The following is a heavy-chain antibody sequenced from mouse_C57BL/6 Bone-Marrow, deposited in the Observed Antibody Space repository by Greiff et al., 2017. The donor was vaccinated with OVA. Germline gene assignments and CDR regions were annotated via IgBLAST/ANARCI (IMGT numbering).Heavy chain of an antibody. CDR2: IHPNSGST. CDR1: GYTFTSYW. J-gene: IGHJ4*01. CDR3: ARRKSNYPYYAMDY. Sequence: VQLQQPGAELVKPGASVKLSCKASGYTFTSYWMHWVKQRPGQGLEWIGMIHPNSGSTNYNEKFKSKATLTVDKSSSTAYMQLSSLTSEDSAVYYCARRKSNYPYYAMDYWGQGTSVTVSS. D-gene: IGHD2-5*01. V-gene: IGHV1-64*01.